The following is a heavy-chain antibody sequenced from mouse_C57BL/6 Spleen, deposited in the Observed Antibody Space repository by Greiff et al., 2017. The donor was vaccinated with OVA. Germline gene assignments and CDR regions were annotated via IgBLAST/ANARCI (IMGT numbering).Heavy chain of an antibody. V-gene: IGHV5-4*01. CDR1: GFTFSSYA. Sequence: EVHLVESGGGLVKPGGSLKLSCAASGFTFSSYAMSWVRQTPEKRLEWVATISDGGSYTYYPDNVKGRFTISRDNAKNNLYLQMSHLKSEDTAMYYCARDIDYGSSFDYWGQGTTLTVSS. CDR2: ISDGGSYT. CDR3: ARDIDYGSSFDY. J-gene: IGHJ2*01. D-gene: IGHD1-1*01.